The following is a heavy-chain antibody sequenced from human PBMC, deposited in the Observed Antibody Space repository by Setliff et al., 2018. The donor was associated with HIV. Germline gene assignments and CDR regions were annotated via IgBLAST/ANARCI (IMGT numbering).Heavy chain of an antibody. V-gene: IGHV1-2*02. CDR1: GYSFGDYY. CDR3: ARGGPLITMVRGVLRWFDP. CDR2: INPAGGT. Sequence: ASVKVSCKSSGYSFGDYYIHWVRQAPGQGLEWMGVINPAGGTNFAQKFQGRVTMTRDTSTSTVYMELSSLRSEDTAVYYCARGGPLITMVRGVLRWFDPWGQGTLVTVSS. D-gene: IGHD3-10*01. J-gene: IGHJ5*02.